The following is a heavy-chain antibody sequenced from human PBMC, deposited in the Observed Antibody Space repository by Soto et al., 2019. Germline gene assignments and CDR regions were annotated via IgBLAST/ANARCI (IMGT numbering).Heavy chain of an antibody. CDR3: ARPRDYYDSSGSTYYFDY. CDR2: IYPGDSDT. V-gene: IGHV5-51*01. D-gene: IGHD3-22*01. J-gene: IGHJ4*02. Sequence: GESLKISCKGSGYSFTSYWIGWVRQMPGKGREWMGIIYPGDSDTRYSLSFQGQVTISADKSISTAYLQWSSLKASDTAMYYCARPRDYYDSSGSTYYFDYWGQGTLVTVSS. CDR1: GYSFTSYW.